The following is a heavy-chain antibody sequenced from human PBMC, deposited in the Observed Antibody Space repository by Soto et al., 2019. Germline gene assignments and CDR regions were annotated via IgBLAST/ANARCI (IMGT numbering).Heavy chain of an antibody. CDR2: IYYSGST. V-gene: IGHV4-59*01. D-gene: IGHD6-13*01. CDR3: AGGRQQLVNHDAFDI. Sequence: QVQLQESGPGLVKPSETLSLTCTVSGGSISSYYWSWIRQPPGKGLEWIGYIYYSGSTNYNPSLKRRATISVDTSKNQFSLKLSSVTAADTAVYYCAGGRQQLVNHDAFDIWGQGTMVTVSS. J-gene: IGHJ3*02. CDR1: GGSISSYY.